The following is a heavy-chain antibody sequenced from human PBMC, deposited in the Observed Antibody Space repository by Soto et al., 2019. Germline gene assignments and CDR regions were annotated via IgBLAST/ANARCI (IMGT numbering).Heavy chain of an antibody. V-gene: IGHV2-5*02. CDR2: IYWDDDK. Sequence: QITLNESGPTLVKPTQTLTLTCTFSGFLLSTSGVGVGWIRQPPGKALEWLALIYWDDDKRYSPSLKSRLTITKDTSKNLVVLTTTNMDPVDTATYYCAHVPYCSAGSCYVDYWGQGTLVTVPS. CDR1: GFLLSTSGVG. J-gene: IGHJ4*02. D-gene: IGHD2-15*01. CDR3: AHVPYCSAGSCYVDY.